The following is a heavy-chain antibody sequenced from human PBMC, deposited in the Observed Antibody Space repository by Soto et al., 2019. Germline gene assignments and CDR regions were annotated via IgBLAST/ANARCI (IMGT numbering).Heavy chain of an antibody. Sequence: SETLSLTCAVYGGSFSGYYWSWIRQPPGKGLEWIGEINHSGSTNYNPSLKSRVTISVDTSKNQFSLKLGSVTAADTAVYYCARGPRYYYGSGSPRYNWFDPWGQGTLVTVSS. V-gene: IGHV4-34*01. CDR2: INHSGST. CDR3: ARGPRYYYGSGSPRYNWFDP. D-gene: IGHD3-10*01. J-gene: IGHJ5*02. CDR1: GGSFSGYY.